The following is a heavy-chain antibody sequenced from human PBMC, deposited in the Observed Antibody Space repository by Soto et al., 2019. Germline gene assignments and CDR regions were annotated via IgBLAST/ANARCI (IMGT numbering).Heavy chain of an antibody. Sequence: ASVKVSCKASGYIFRNYAVQWVRQAPGQSLEWMGWIHAGNGDTKYSQKFHGRVTITRDTSASTAYMELSGLRSEDTAVYYCARVPRYTSDIVEVPAVMFEDWFVPWGQGTLVTVSS. J-gene: IGHJ5*02. CDR2: IHAGNGDT. V-gene: IGHV1-3*01. CDR3: ARVPRYTSDIVEVPAVMFEDWFVP. CDR1: GYIFRNYA. D-gene: IGHD2-2*01.